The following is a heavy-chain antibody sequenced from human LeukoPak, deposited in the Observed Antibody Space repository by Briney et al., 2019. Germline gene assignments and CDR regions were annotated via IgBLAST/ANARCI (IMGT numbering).Heavy chain of an antibody. CDR3: ATDLGPQVLWDLFDY. Sequence: GGSLRLSCAVSGYTFSDYGMHWVRQAPGKGLEWVAVISYDGDDIYYTDSVKGRFTISRDNPKNTLFLQMNSLRAEDTAVYYCATDLGPQVLWDLFDYWGQGTLVTVSS. CDR1: GYTFSDYG. CDR2: ISYDGDDI. V-gene: IGHV3-30*03. D-gene: IGHD2/OR15-2a*01. J-gene: IGHJ4*02.